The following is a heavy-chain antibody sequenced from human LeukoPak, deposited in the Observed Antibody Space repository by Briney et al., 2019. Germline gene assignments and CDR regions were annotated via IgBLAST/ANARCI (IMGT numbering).Heavy chain of an antibody. CDR3: TRDRSVSRFDY. V-gene: IGHV3-33*08. J-gene: IGHJ4*02. CDR1: GFTFSSYA. CDR2: IWSDGSKK. D-gene: IGHD3-16*02. Sequence: GGSLRLSCAASGFTFSSYAMHWVRQAPDRGLEWVAMIWSDGSKKYYTDSVEGRFTISRDNSQNTLNLQMNSLRDEDTAVYYCTRDRSVSRFDYWGQGTLVTVSS.